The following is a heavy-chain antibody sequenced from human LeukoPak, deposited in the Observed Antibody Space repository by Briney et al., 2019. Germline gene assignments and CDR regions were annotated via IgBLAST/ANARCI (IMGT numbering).Heavy chain of an antibody. J-gene: IGHJ4*02. CDR1: GFTFSSYS. V-gene: IGHV3-21*01. D-gene: IGHD3-10*01. Sequence: PGGSLRLSCAASGFTFSSYSMNWVRQAPGKGLEWVSSISSSSSYIYYADSVKGRFTISRDNAKNSLYLQVNSLRAEDTAVYYCASSGFGDSDFGYWGQGTLVTVSS. CDR3: ASSGFGDSDFGY. CDR2: ISSSSSYI.